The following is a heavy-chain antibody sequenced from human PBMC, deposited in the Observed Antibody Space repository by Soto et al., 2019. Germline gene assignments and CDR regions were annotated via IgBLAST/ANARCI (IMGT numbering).Heavy chain of an antibody. CDR2: INSDGSST. D-gene: IGHD2-15*01. Sequence: EVQLVETGGGLVQPGGSLRLSCAASGFTFSSYWMHWVRQAAGKGLVWVSRINSDGSSTSYADSVKGRFTISRDNAKNTLYLQMNSLRADDTAVYYCVRTSLVVAAATREDYWGQGTLVTVSS. V-gene: IGHV3-74*01. J-gene: IGHJ4*02. CDR1: GFTFSSYW. CDR3: VRTSLVVAAATREDY.